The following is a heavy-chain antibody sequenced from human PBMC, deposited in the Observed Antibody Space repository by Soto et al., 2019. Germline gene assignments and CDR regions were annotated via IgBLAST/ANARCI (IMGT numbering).Heavy chain of an antibody. Sequence: QLQLQESGPGLVKPSETLSLTCTVSGGSISSSSYYWGWIRQPPGKGLEWIGSIYYSGSTYYNPSLKSRVTIPVDTSKNQLSFKLRSLTAVDTAVDYCESRGYCSGVSCPAVDYWGQGTLVTVSS. CDR1: GGSISSSSYY. CDR3: ESRGYCSGVSCPAVDY. D-gene: IGHD2-15*01. CDR2: IYYSGST. V-gene: IGHV4-39*01. J-gene: IGHJ4*02.